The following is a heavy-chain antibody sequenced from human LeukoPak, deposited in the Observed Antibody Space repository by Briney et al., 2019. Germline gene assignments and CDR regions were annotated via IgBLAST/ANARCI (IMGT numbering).Heavy chain of an antibody. D-gene: IGHD5-18*01. Sequence: GGSLRLSCAASGFTFSSYSMNWVRQAPGKGLEWVSSISSSSSYIYYADSVKGRFTISRDNAKNSLYLQMNSLRAVDTAVYYCARDGYSYGYFALYMDVWGKGTTVTVSS. CDR3: ARDGYSYGYFALYMDV. CDR2: ISSSSSYI. CDR1: GFTFSSYS. V-gene: IGHV3-21*01. J-gene: IGHJ6*03.